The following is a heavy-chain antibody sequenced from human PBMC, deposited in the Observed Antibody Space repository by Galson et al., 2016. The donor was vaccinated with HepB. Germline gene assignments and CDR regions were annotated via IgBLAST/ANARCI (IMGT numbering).Heavy chain of an antibody. CDR2: IWYDGSNK. J-gene: IGHJ4*03. Sequence: SLRLSCAASGFTFSSYGMHWVRQAPGKGLEWVAVIWYDGSNKYYADSVKGRFTISRDNAKNSLYLQMDSLRAEDTALYYCARNLYSGADYSVDYWGQGTSVIVSS. CDR3: ARNLYSGADYSVDY. CDR1: GFTFSSYG. V-gene: IGHV3-33*01. D-gene: IGHD4-11*01.